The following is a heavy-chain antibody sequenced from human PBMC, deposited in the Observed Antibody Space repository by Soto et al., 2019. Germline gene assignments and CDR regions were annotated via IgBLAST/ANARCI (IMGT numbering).Heavy chain of an antibody. J-gene: IGHJ4*02. CDR1: GFAFSQYG. CDR3: AKDVESGWYEAFDY. V-gene: IGHV3-23*01. D-gene: IGHD6-19*01. CDR2: IRSFDYRT. Sequence: GSLSLSCTASGFAFSQYGMSWVRQAPGKGLEWVSSIRSFDYRTNYADSVKGRFTISRDNSKSTLSLQMNSLRAEDTAVYYCAKDVESGWYEAFDYWGPGTLVTVSS.